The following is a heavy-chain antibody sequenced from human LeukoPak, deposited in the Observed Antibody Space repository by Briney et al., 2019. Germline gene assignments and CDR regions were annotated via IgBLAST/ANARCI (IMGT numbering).Heavy chain of an antibody. D-gene: IGHD3-3*01. J-gene: IGHJ5*02. Sequence: SETLSLTCTVSGGSISSYYWSWIRQPPGKGLEWIGYIYYSGSTNYNPSLKSRVTISVDTSKNQFSLKLSSVPAADTAVYYCARISYDFWSGNLATWFDPWGQGTLVTVSS. V-gene: IGHV4-59*12. CDR2: IYYSGST. CDR3: ARISYDFWSGNLATWFDP. CDR1: GGSISSYY.